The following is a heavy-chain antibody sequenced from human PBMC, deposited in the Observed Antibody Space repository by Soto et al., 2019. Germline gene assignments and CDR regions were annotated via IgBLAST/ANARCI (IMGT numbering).Heavy chain of an antibody. CDR1: GGSISSYY. D-gene: IGHD3-3*01. V-gene: IGHV4-59*01. CDR2: IYYSGST. Sequence: PSETLSLTCTVSGGSISSYYWSWIRQPPGKGLEWIGYIYYSGSTNYNPSLKSRVTISVDTSKNQFSLKLSSVTAADTAVYYCARGSLTIFGVVIHDYWGQGTLVTVSS. CDR3: ARGSLTIFGVVIHDY. J-gene: IGHJ4*02.